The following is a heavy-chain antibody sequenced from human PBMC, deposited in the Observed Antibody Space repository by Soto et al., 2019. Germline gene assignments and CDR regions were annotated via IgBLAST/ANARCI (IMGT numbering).Heavy chain of an antibody. CDR3: ACEVFGVVGSAFDY. D-gene: IGHD3-3*01. J-gene: IGHJ4*02. Sequence: QVQLVESGGGVVQPGRSLRLSCAASGFTFSRYGMHWVRQAPGKGLEWVAVISYDGSGKYYADSVKGRFTISKDSSKNTLYLQMNSMRAEDTAVYRWACEVFGVVGSAFDYWGQGTQVTVSS. V-gene: IGHV3-30-3*01. CDR2: ISYDGSGK. CDR1: GFTFSRYG.